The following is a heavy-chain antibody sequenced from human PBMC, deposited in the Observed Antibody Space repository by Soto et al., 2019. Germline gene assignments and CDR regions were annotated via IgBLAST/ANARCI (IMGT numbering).Heavy chain of an antibody. CDR1: GYTFTGYY. D-gene: IGHD2-15*01. V-gene: IGHV1-2*02. CDR3: ARVKIPENRGNKKYYFDY. Sequence: ASVKVSCKASGYTFTGYYMHWVRQAPGQGLEWMGWINPNSGGTNYAQKFQGRVTMTGDTSISTAYMELSRLRSDDTAVYYCARVKIPENRGNKKYYFDYWGQGTLVTVSS. CDR2: INPNSGGT. J-gene: IGHJ4*02.